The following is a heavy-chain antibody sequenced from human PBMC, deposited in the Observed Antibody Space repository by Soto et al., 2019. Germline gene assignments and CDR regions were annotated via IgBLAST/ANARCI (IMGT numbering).Heavy chain of an antibody. Sequence: SETLSLTCTVSCGSISSYYWSWIRQPPGKGLEWIGYIYYSGSTNYNPSLKSRVTISVDTSKNQFSLKLSSVTAADTAVYYCARDRGSSGWYGEFDYWGQGTLVTVSS. D-gene: IGHD6-19*01. V-gene: IGHV4-59*01. CDR3: ARDRGSSGWYGEFDY. CDR2: IYYSGST. CDR1: CGSISSYY. J-gene: IGHJ4*02.